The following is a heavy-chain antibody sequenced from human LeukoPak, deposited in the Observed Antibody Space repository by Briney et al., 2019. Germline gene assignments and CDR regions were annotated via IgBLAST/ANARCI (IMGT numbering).Heavy chain of an antibody. CDR3: ARRDLAGSYFDY. V-gene: IGHV5-51*01. J-gene: IGHJ4*02. CDR2: IYPGDSDT. Sequence: GESLKISCTNSGYTFTTYWIGWVRQMPDNGLEWMGIIYPGDSDTKYSPSFQGQVTISADKSISTAYLQWSSLKASDTAMYCCARRDLAGSYFDYWGQGTLVTVSS. D-gene: IGHD1-26*01. CDR1: GYTFTTYW.